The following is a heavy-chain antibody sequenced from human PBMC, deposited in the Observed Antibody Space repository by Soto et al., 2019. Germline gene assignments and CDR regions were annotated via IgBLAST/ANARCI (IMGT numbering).Heavy chain of an antibody. Sequence: QVQLQQWGAGLLKPSETLSLTCAVYGGSFSGYYWSWIRQPPGKGLGWIGEINHSGSTNYNPSLKSRVTISVDTSKNQFSLKLSSVTAADTAVYYCARGVYYGSGSYYSTPGEYYFDYWGQGTLVTVSS. CDR1: GGSFSGYY. CDR3: ARGVYYGSGSYYSTPGEYYFDY. J-gene: IGHJ4*02. V-gene: IGHV4-34*01. CDR2: INHSGST. D-gene: IGHD3-10*01.